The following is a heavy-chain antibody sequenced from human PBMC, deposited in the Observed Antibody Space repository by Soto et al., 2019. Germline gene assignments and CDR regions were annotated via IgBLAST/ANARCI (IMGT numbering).Heavy chain of an antibody. CDR1: GFTFSSFG. CDR3: ANDLSRNWFGHLRD. V-gene: IGHV3-30*18. D-gene: IGHD3-10*01. Sequence: QVQLVESGGGVVLPGRSLRLSCAASGFTFSSFGMHWVRQPPGKGLEWVAVISYDGSETDYADSVKGRFTISRDNSQNTVFLEMGSLRPEDTAVYYCANDLSRNWFGHLRDWGQGTQVTVSS. J-gene: IGHJ4*02. CDR2: ISYDGSET.